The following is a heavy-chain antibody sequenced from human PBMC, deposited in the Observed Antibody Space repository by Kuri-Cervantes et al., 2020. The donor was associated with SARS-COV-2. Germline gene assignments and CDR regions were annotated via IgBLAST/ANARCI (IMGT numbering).Heavy chain of an antibody. Sequence: ASVKVSCKASGYTFTSYGISWVRQAPGQGLEWMGWISAYNGNTDYAQKLQGRVTMTTDTSTSTAYMGLRSLRSDDTAVYYCAREANGYCSSTSCLPDYWGQGTLVTVSS. CDR3: AREANGYCSSTSCLPDY. V-gene: IGHV1-18*01. CDR2: ISAYNGNT. CDR1: GYTFTSYG. J-gene: IGHJ4*02. D-gene: IGHD2-2*01.